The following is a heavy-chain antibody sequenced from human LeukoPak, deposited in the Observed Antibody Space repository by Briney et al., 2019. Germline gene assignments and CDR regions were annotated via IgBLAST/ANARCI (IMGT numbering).Heavy chain of an antibody. Sequence: SETLSLTCTVSGGSISSHYWTWIRQSPVKGREWIGDISNSGSTSYNPSLKSRVTISIDTSKNQFSLKLSSVTAAGTAVYYCGRDALVGYFSYYYMDVWGKGTTVTVSS. D-gene: IGHD2-15*01. V-gene: IGHV4-59*11. CDR3: GRDALVGYFSYYYMDV. CDR1: GGSISSHY. CDR2: ISNSGST. J-gene: IGHJ6*03.